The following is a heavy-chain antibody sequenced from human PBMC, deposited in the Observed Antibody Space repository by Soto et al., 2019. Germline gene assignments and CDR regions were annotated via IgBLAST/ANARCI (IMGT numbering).Heavy chain of an antibody. V-gene: IGHV1-18*01. CDR3: ARDIRQYCSSTSCYFGFDP. CDR2: ISAYNGNT. Sequence: QVQLVQSGAEVKKPGASVKVSCKASGYTFTSYGISWVRQAPGQGLEWMGWISAYNGNTNYAQKLQGRVTMTTDTSTRTAYMELRSLRSDDTDVYYCARDIRQYCSSTSCYFGFDPWGQGTLVTVSS. CDR1: GYTFTSYG. D-gene: IGHD2-2*01. J-gene: IGHJ5*02.